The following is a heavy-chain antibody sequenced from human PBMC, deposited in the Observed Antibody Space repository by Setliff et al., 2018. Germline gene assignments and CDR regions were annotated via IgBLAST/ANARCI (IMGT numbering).Heavy chain of an antibody. D-gene: IGHD3-10*01. J-gene: IGHJ5*02. Sequence: SSETLSLTCTVSGGSITSGNNYWSWIRQPAGKGLEWIGRIYSIGSATYNPSLKSRVTISVDTSKNQFSLKLTSVTAADTAVYYCARSGDYGSGRLSPWGQGTLVTVSS. CDR3: ARSGDYGSGRLSP. CDR1: GGSITSGNNY. V-gene: IGHV4-61*02. CDR2: IYSIGSA.